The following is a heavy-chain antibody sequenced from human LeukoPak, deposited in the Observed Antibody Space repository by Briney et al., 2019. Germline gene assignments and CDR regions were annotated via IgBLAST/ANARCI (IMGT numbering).Heavy chain of an antibody. CDR1: GYTFTSYG. CDR2: ISAYSGNT. J-gene: IGHJ3*02. Sequence: ASVKVSCKASGYTFTSYGISWVRQAPGQGLEWMGWISAYSGNTNYAQKLQGRVTMTTDTSTSTAYMELRSLRSDDTAVYYCARDPRYDFWSGWFHKADAFDIWGQGTMVTVSS. CDR3: ARDPRYDFWSGWFHKADAFDI. D-gene: IGHD3-3*01. V-gene: IGHV1-18*01.